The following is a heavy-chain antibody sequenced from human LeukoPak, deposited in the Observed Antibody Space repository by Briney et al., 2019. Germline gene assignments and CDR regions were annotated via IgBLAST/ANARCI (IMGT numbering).Heavy chain of an antibody. Sequence: GGPLRLLCGASGFTFSSCAMHWVRQAPGKGLEYVSAISSNGGSTYYAISVKGRLTISRDNSKNTLYLQMGSLRAEDMAVYYCARDWLDCSSTSCYGDYWGQGTLVTVSS. CDR3: ARDWLDCSSTSCYGDY. D-gene: IGHD2-2*01. V-gene: IGHV3-64*01. CDR2: ISSNGGST. CDR1: GFTFSSCA. J-gene: IGHJ4*02.